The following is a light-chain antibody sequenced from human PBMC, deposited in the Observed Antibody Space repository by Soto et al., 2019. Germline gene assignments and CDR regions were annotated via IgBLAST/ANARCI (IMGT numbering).Light chain of an antibody. CDR1: SSDVGAYNY. V-gene: IGLV2-14*01. CDR2: GVT. Sequence: LTQPASVSGSPGQSITISCTGTSSDVGAYNYVSWYQQHPGKAPKLLIYGVTNRPSGVSNRFSGSKSGNTASLTISGLQAEDEADYYCNSYTTRSTYVFGTGTKVTVL. J-gene: IGLJ1*01. CDR3: NSYTTRSTYV.